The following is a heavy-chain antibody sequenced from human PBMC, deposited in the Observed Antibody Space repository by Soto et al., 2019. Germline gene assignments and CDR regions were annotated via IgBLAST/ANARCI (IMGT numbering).Heavy chain of an antibody. J-gene: IGHJ4*02. CDR3: AKDGRSLSGYYRNPFDY. D-gene: IGHD3-22*01. Sequence: QVQLVESGGGVVQPGRSLRLSCAASGFTFSSYGMHWVRQAPGKGLEWVAVISYDGSNKYYADSVKGRFTISRDNSKNTLYLQMNSLRAEDTAVYYCAKDGRSLSGYYRNPFDYWGQGTLVTVSS. V-gene: IGHV3-30*18. CDR2: ISYDGSNK. CDR1: GFTFSSYG.